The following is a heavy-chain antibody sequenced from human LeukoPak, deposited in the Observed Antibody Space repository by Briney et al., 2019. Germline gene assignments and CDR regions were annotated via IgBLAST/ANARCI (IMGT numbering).Heavy chain of an antibody. J-gene: IGHJ4*02. CDR3: AKITPGGASFDW. CDR2: MFYSGST. CDR1: GGSISSFY. D-gene: IGHD4-23*01. Sequence: SGTLSLTCTVSGGSISSFYWSWIRQPPGKGLEWIGYMFYSGSTNYNPSLRSRVTISIDTSKNQFSLKLSSVTVADTAVYYCAKITPGGASFDWWGQGALVTVS. V-gene: IGHV4-59*01.